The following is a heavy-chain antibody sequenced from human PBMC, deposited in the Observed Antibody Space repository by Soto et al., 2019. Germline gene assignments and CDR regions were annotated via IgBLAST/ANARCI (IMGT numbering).Heavy chain of an antibody. CDR2: IGPETGAT. CDR1: GYPFTGQY. CDR3: GRGRSGQIVVFY. D-gene: IGHD1-26*01. J-gene: IGHJ4*02. V-gene: IGHV1-2*02. Sequence: GSVKVSFKACGYPFTGQYIHLVRQAPEQGPEWMGEIGPETGATRYAQKFQGRVTMTRDMSITTVYMELNNLSPDDTAVYYCGRGRSGQIVVFYWGQGTPVTVSS.